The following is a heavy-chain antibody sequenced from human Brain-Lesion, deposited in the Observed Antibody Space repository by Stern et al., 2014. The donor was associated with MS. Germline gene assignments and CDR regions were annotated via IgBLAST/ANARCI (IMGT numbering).Heavy chain of an antibody. CDR2: IFNSGST. CDR3: ARGRVVPGFQYYATDV. Sequence: VQLVESGPGLVKPSQTLSLSCTVSGGSISSGGYYWSWIRQPAGKGLEWIGRIFNSGSTSYNPSPQSSGPISKDPPKNQFSLRLNSMTAADTAVYYCARGRVVPGFQYYATDVWGQGTTVIVSS. J-gene: IGHJ6*02. V-gene: IGHV4-61*02. CDR1: GGSISSGGYY. D-gene: IGHD2-2*01.